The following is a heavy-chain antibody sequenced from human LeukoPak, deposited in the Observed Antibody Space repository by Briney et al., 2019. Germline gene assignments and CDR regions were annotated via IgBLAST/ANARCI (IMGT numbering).Heavy chain of an antibody. Sequence: ASVTVSCKASGYTFTSYDINWVRQATGQGLEWMGWMNPNSGNTGYAQKFQGRVTMTRNPSISTAYMELNILISEDTAVDYCATLGYYDYIWGSYLYTELDYWGQGTLVTVSS. V-gene: IGHV1-8*01. D-gene: IGHD3-16*02. CDR2: MNPNSGNT. CDR3: ATLGYYDYIWGSYLYTELDY. J-gene: IGHJ4*02. CDR1: GYTFTSYD.